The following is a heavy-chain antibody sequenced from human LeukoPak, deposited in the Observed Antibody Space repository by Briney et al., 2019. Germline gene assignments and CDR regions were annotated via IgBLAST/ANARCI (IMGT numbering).Heavy chain of an antibody. CDR2: INTIGTTI. CDR1: GFTFSNYH. J-gene: IGHJ3*01. D-gene: IGHD2/OR15-2a*01. Sequence: GGSLRLSCAASGFTFSNYHMSWIRQAPGKGLEWVSYINTIGTTIYYADSLKGRFTISRDNAKNSLSLQMDSLRAEDTAVYYCARGDFGRYAFDFWGQGTMVTVSS. CDR3: ARGDFGRYAFDF. V-gene: IGHV3-11*01.